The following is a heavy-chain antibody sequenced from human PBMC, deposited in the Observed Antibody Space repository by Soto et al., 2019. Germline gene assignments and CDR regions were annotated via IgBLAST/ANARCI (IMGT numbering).Heavy chain of an antibody. CDR2: VKGDGSVI. CDR1: GFTFNTYF. CDR3: ARDPARNWFDP. Sequence: EGQLVESGGGLVQLGGSLRLSCAAPGFTFNTYFIHWVRQAPGSGLVWVSRVKGDGSVINYADSVKGRFTISIDNAKNMVHLQMDSLRAEDTAVYYCARDPARNWFDPWGQGPLVTVS. J-gene: IGHJ5*02. D-gene: IGHD6-6*01. V-gene: IGHV3-74*01.